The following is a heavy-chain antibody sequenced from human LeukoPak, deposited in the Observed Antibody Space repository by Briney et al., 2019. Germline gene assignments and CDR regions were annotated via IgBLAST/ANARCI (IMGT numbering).Heavy chain of an antibody. Sequence: ASVKVSCKASGYTFTSYYMHWVRQAPGQGLEWMGWINPNSGVTNYAQKFQGRVIMTRDTSISTVYMGLSSLRSDDTALYYCARGGGFYNDYFDPWGQGTLVTVSS. D-gene: IGHD3-9*01. CDR2: INPNSGVT. J-gene: IGHJ5*02. CDR3: ARGGGFYNDYFDP. CDR1: GYTFTSYY. V-gene: IGHV1-2*02.